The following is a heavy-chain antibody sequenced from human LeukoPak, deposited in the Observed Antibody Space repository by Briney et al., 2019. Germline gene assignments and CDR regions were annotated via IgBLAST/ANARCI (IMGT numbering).Heavy chain of an antibody. D-gene: IGHD4-11*01. CDR2: IYYSGST. CDR3: ARNKETYSPYNWFDP. CDR1: GGSFSGYY. J-gene: IGHJ5*02. Sequence: SETLSLTCAVYGGSFSGYYWSWIRQPPGKGLEWIGYIYYSGSTNYNPSLKSRVTISVDTSKNQFSLKLSSVTAADTAVYYYARNKETYSPYNWFDPWGQGTLVTVSS. V-gene: IGHV4-59*01.